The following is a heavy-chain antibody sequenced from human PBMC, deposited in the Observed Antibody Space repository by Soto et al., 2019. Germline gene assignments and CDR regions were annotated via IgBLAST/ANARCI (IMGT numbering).Heavy chain of an antibody. J-gene: IGHJ4*02. CDR1: GGTFSSYT. D-gene: IGHD5-18*01. V-gene: IGHV1-69*02. Sequence: QVQLVQSGAEVKKPGSSVKVSCKASGGTFSSYTISWVRQAPGQGLEWMGRIIPILGIANYAQKFQGRVTMTADKSTSTAYMELSSLRSEDTAVYYCARQVDTAMEPHFDYWGQGTLVTVSS. CDR2: IIPILGIA. CDR3: ARQVDTAMEPHFDY.